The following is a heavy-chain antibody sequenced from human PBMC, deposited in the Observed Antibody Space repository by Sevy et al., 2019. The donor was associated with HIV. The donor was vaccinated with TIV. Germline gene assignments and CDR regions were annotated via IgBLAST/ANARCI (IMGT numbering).Heavy chain of an antibody. Sequence: GGSLRLSCAASGFTVSSNYMSWVRQAPGKGLEWVSVIYSGGSTYYADSVKGRFTISRDNSKNTLYLQMNSLRAEDTAVYYCARERNSSGRWGAFDIWGQGTMVTVSS. J-gene: IGHJ3*02. D-gene: IGHD6-19*01. CDR2: IYSGGST. CDR1: GFTVSSNY. V-gene: IGHV3-53*01. CDR3: ARERNSSGRWGAFDI.